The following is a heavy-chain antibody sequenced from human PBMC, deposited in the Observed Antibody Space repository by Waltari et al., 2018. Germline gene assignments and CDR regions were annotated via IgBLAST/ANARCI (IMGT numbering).Heavy chain of an antibody. Sequence: ELQLVESGGGLIQPGGSLRLSCAASGFNVNPHYMSWVRQALGNGLEWSSGIYSGGITDYADSVKGRFTSSRDSYRNTLSLQMISLRAEDTAVYYCARAESGGMFDYYYGMDVWGQGTTVTVSS. CDR3: ARAESGGMFDYYYGMDV. V-gene: IGHV3-53*01. CDR1: GFNVNPHY. D-gene: IGHD2-15*01. CDR2: IYSGGIT. J-gene: IGHJ6*02.